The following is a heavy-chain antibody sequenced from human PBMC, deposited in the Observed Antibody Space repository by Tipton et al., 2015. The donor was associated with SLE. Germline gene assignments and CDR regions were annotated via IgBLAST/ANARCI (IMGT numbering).Heavy chain of an antibody. V-gene: IGHV4-61*01. Sequence: TLSLTCTVSGDSVRSGSHYWSWVRQSPGKGLEWIGYVHNSGSTNYNPSLNSRVTISLDMPKNQFSLELTSVTAADAAVYYCARHRGGAPYGADVWGPGTSVTV. J-gene: IGHJ6*02. D-gene: IGHD4-17*01. CDR3: ARHRGGAPYGADV. CDR1: GDSVRSGSHY. CDR2: VHNSGST.